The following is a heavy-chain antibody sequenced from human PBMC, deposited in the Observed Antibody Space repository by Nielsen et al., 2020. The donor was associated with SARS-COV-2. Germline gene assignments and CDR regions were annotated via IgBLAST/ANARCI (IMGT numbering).Heavy chain of an antibody. D-gene: IGHD7-27*01. V-gene: IGHV1-46*01. CDR2: INPSGGST. J-gene: IGHJ4*02. CDR3: ARVRELGPWYYFDY. Sequence: WVRQAPGQGLEWMGIINPSGGSTSYAQKFQGRVTMTRDTSTSTVYMELSSLRSEDTAVYYCARVRELGPWYYFDYWGQGTLVTVSS.